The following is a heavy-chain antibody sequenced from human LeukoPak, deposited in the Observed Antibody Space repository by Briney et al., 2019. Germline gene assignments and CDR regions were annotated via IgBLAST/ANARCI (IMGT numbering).Heavy chain of an antibody. Sequence: GGSLRLSCSASGFTFSTYPMHWVRQAPGKGLEYVSAISSNGGGTYYADSVKDRFTISRDNSRNTLYLQMSSLRPEDTAVYYCVKRAPGAVYDYWGQGTLVTVSS. V-gene: IGHV3-64D*09. D-gene: IGHD7-27*01. J-gene: IGHJ4*02. CDR1: GFTFSTYP. CDR2: ISSNGGGT. CDR3: VKRAPGAVYDY.